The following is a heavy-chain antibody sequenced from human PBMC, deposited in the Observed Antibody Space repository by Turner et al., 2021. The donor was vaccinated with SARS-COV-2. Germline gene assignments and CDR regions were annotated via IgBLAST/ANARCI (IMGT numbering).Heavy chain of an antibody. CDR3: ARGWDCSSTSCYHLYYYYGMDV. CDR2: IMPILGIA. J-gene: IGHJ6*02. D-gene: IGHD2-2*01. V-gene: IGHV1-69*02. CDR1: GSTFSSYT. Sequence: QLQLVQSGAEVKNPGSSVRVSCKASGSTFSSYTLSWVRQAPGQGLEWMGRIMPILGIANYAQKFQGRVTITADKSTGTAYMELSSLRSEDTAVYYCARGWDCSSTSCYHLYYYYGMDVWGQGTTVTVSS.